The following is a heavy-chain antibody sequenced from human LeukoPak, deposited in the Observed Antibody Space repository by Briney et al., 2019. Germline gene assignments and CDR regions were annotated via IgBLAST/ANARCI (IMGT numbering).Heavy chain of an antibody. CDR3: ARDPGWFGELFQPLDY. Sequence: SVKVSCKASGGTFSSYTISWVRQAPGQGLEWMGRIIPILGIANYAQMFQGRVTITADKSTSTAYMELSSLRSEDTAVYYCARDPGWFGELFQPLDYWGQGTLVTVSS. J-gene: IGHJ4*02. CDR2: IIPILGIA. CDR1: GGTFSSYT. V-gene: IGHV1-69*04. D-gene: IGHD3-10*01.